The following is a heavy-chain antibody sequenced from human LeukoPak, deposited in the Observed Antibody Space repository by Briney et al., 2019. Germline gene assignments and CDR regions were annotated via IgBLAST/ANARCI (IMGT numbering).Heavy chain of an antibody. J-gene: IGHJ5*02. D-gene: IGHD2-2*01. CDR2: ISSSGGST. Sequence: GGSLRLSCAASGFTFSSYAMSWVRQAPGKGLEWVSAISSSGGSTYYADSVKGRFTISRDNSKNTLYLQMNSLRAEDTAVYYCAKHTLIVVVPAAQFDPWCQGTLVTVSS. V-gene: IGHV3-23*01. CDR3: AKHTLIVVVPAAQFDP. CDR1: GFTFSSYA.